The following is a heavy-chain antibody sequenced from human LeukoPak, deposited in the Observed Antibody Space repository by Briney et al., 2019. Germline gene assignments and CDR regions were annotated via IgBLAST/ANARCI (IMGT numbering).Heavy chain of an antibody. J-gene: IGHJ2*01. V-gene: IGHV1-18*01. CDR2: ISAYNGNT. CDR3: ARAWGGGSYYWYFDL. CDR1: GYTFTSYG. Sequence: GASVKVSCKASGYTFTSYGISWVRQAPGQGLEWMGWISAYNGNTNYAQKLQGRVTMTTDTSTSTAYMELRSLRSDDTAVYYCARAWGGGSYYWYFDLWGRGTLVTVTS. D-gene: IGHD1-26*01.